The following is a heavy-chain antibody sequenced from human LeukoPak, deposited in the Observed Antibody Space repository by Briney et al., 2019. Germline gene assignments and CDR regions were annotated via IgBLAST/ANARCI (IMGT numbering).Heavy chain of an antibody. V-gene: IGHV3-9*01. D-gene: IGHD3-9*01. CDR3: AKDLLNHCDWQEDDAFDI. Sequence: GRSLRLSCAASGFTFDDYAMHWVRQAPGKGLEWVSGISWNSGSIGYADSVKGRFTISRDNAKNSLYLQMNSLRAEDTALYYCAKDLLNHCDWQEDDAFDIWGQGTMVTVSS. J-gene: IGHJ3*02. CDR2: ISWNSGSI. CDR1: GFTFDDYA.